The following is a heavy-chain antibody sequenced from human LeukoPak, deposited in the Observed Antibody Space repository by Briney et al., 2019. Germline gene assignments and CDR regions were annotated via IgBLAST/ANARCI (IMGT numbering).Heavy chain of an antibody. CDR1: GYVFSDSA. D-gene: IGHD3-10*01. CDR2: INAGNGYT. CDR3: ARVLRAGRVLTISLAY. J-gene: IGHJ4*02. V-gene: IGHV1-3*01. Sequence: ASVKVSCKTSGYVFSDSAMHWVRQAPGQRLEWMGWINAGNGYTRYSQKFQGRVTITADESTSTAYMELSSLRSEDTAVYYCARVLRAGRVLTISLAYWGQGALVTVSS.